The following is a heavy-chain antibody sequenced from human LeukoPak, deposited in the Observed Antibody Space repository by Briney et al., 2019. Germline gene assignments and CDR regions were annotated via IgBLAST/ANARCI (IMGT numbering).Heavy chain of an antibody. CDR3: ARLMDY. J-gene: IGHJ4*02. CDR2: ISSSSSTI. CDR1: GFTFSSYS. Sequence: GGSLRLSCAASGFTFSSYSMNWVRQAPGKGREWVSYISSSSSTIYYADSVKGRFTISRDNAKNSLYLQMNSLRAEDTAVYYCARLMDYWGQGTLVTVSS. V-gene: IGHV3-48*04.